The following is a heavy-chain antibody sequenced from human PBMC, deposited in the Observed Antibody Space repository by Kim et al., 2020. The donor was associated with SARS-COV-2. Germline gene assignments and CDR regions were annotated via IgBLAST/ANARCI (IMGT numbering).Heavy chain of an antibody. V-gene: IGHV4-39*07. J-gene: IGHJ5*02. CDR1: GGSISSSSYY. CDR2: IYYSGST. D-gene: IGHD3-16*01. Sequence: SETLSLTCTVSGGSISSSSYYWGWIRQPPGKGLEWIGSIYYSGSTYYNPSLKSRVTISVDTSKNQFSLKLSSVTAADTAVYYCANLIPVTPWGQGTLVTVSS. CDR3: ANLIPVTP.